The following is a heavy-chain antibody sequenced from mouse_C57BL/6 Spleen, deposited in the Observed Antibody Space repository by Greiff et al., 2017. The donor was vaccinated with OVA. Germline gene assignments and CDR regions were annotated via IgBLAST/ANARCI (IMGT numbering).Heavy chain of an antibody. CDR3: ARGVYWVDY. J-gene: IGHJ4*01. D-gene: IGHD4-1*01. CDR2: ISYDGSN. V-gene: IGHV3-6*01. Sequence: VQLKESGPGLVKPSQSLSLTCSVTGYSITSGYYWNWIRQFPGNKLEWMGYISYDGSNNYNPSLKNRISITRDTSKNQFFLKLNSVTTEDTATYYCARGVYWVDYWGQGTSVTVSS. CDR1: GYSITSGYY.